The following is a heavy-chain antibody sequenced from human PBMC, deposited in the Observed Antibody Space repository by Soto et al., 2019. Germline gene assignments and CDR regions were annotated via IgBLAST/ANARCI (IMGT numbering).Heavy chain of an antibody. CDR2: ISYDGSNK. CDR1: GFTFSSYG. V-gene: IGHV3-30*18. Sequence: GGSLRLSCAASGFTFSSYGMHWVRQAPGKGLEWVAVISYDGSNKYYADSVKGRFTISRDNSKNTLYLQMNSLRAEDTAVYYCAKPLGFGELVFWYYYYYGMDVWGQGTTVTVSS. J-gene: IGHJ6*02. D-gene: IGHD3-10*01. CDR3: AKPLGFGELVFWYYYYYGMDV.